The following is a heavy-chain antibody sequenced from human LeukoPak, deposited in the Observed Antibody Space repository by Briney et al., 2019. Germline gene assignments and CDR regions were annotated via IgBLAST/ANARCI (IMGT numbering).Heavy chain of an antibody. D-gene: IGHD3-10*01. CDR2: ISSSSSYI. J-gene: IGHJ4*02. CDR1: GSTFSSYS. Sequence: GGSLRLSCAASGSTFSSYSMNWVRQAPGKGLEWVSSISSSSSYIYYADSVKGRFTISRDNAKNSLYLQMNSLRAEDTAVYYCARVRGIVQPDYWGQGTRVTVSS. V-gene: IGHV3-21*01. CDR3: ARVRGIVQPDY.